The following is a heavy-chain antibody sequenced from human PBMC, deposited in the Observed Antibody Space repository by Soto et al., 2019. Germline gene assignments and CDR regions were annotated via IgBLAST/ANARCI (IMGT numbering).Heavy chain of an antibody. J-gene: IGHJ1*01. D-gene: IGHD3-10*01. CDR3: ARDLGYYGSGKTEKYFQH. V-gene: IGHV3-30-3*01. CDR1: GFTFSSYA. CDR2: ISYDGSNK. Sequence: LRLSCAASGFTFSSYAMHWVRQAPGKGLEWVAVISYDGSNKYYADSVKGRFTISRDNSKNTLYLQMNSLRAEDTAVYYCARDLGYYGSGKTEKYFQHWGQGTLVTVSS.